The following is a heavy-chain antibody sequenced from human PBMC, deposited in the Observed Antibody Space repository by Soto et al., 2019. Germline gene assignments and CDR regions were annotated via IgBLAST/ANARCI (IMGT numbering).Heavy chain of an antibody. CDR1: GFTFSSYA. D-gene: IGHD3-22*01. V-gene: IGHV3-30-3*01. J-gene: IGHJ4*02. CDR2: ISYDGSNK. CDR3: AGDNYDSSGYYSYFDY. Sequence: GGSLRLSCAASGFTFSSYAMHWVRQAPGKGLEWVAVISYDGSNKYYADSVKGRFTISRDNSKNTLYLQMNSLRAEDTAVYYCAGDNYDSSGYYSYFDYWGQGTLVTVPS.